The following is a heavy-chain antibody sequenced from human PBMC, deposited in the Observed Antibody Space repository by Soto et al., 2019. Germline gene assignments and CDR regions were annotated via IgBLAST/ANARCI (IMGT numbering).Heavy chain of an antibody. CDR3: AKSPLIWQQLDFDY. J-gene: IGHJ4*02. CDR2: ISGSGGST. V-gene: IGHV3-23*01. Sequence: PGGSLRLSCAAPGFTFSSYAMSWVRQAPGKGLEWVSAISGSGGSTYYADSVKGRFTISRDNSKNTLYLQMNSLRAEDTAVYYCAKSPLIWQQLDFDYWGQGTLVTVSS. CDR1: GFTFSSYA. D-gene: IGHD6-13*01.